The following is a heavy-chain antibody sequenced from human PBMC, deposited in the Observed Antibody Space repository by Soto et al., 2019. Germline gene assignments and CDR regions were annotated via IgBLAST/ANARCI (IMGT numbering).Heavy chain of an antibody. CDR1: GYTFTTYD. Sequence: QVQLVQSGAEVKKPGASVKVSCKASGYTFTTYDISWVRQAPGQGLEWMGRISTYNGNTNYPQSLQGRLTITTDTSTTTAYSELRRLRSDYTAVDYCARDPYHVLMVNAPNLYGIDVWGQGTTVTVSS. V-gene: IGHV1-18*01. CDR3: ARDPYHVLMVNAPNLYGIDV. J-gene: IGHJ6*02. CDR2: ISTYNGNT. D-gene: IGHD2-8*01.